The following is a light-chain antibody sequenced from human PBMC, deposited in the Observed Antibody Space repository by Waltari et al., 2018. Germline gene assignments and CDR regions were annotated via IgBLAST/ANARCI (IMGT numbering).Light chain of an antibody. V-gene: IGLV5-45*03. CDR2: SKSDSDK. Sequence: QAVLTQPSSLSASPGASASLTCTLRSGINVGTYKIYWYQPKPGSPPQYLLRSKSDSDKQQGSGVPSRFSGSKDASANAGILLISGLQSEDEADYYCMIWHSSAWVFGGGTKLTVL. J-gene: IGLJ3*02. CDR3: MIWHSSAWV. CDR1: SGINVGTYK.